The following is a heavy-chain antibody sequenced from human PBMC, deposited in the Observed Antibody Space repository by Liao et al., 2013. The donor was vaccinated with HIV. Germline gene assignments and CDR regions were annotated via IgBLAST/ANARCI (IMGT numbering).Heavy chain of an antibody. V-gene: IGHV4-61*02. J-gene: IGHJ3*02. CDR3: ARDWYAGNYGDAFDI. CDR1: NDSISSGTYF. D-gene: IGHD1-26*01. CDR2: FFAGGDT. Sequence: QVQLQESGPGLVRPSQTLSLTCSVSNDSISSGTYFWSWLRQPAGKTLEWIGRFFAGGDTDYNPSLKTRVTISVDTSKNHFSLKLRSVTAADTAVYYCARDWYAGNYGDAFDIWGQGTMVTVSS.